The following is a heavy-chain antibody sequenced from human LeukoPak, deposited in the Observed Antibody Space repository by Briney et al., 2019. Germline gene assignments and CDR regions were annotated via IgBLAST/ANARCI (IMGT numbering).Heavy chain of an antibody. CDR3: ARAPKWLSTYYYYGMDV. CDR2: IYYSGST. D-gene: IGHD3-22*01. V-gene: IGHV4-59*12. CDR1: GGSISSYY. J-gene: IGHJ6*02. Sequence: PSETLSLTCTVSGGSISSYYWSWIRQPPGKGLEWIGYIYYSGSTNYNPSLKSRVTISVDTSKNQFSLKLSSVTAADTAVYYCARAPKWLSTYYYYGMDVWGQGTTVTVSS.